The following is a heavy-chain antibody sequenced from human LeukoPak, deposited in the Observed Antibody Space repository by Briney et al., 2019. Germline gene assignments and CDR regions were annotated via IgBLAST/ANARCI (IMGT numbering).Heavy chain of an antibody. Sequence: SVKVSCKASGGTFSSYAISWVRQAPGQGLEWMGRIIPILGIANYAQKFQGRVTITADKSTSTAYMELSSLRSEDTAVYYCARDRGRPAGDYVVPYYGMDVWGQGTTVTVSS. CDR2: IIPILGIA. CDR3: ARDRGRPAGDYVVPYYGMDV. V-gene: IGHV1-69*04. J-gene: IGHJ6*02. CDR1: GGTFSSYA. D-gene: IGHD4-17*01.